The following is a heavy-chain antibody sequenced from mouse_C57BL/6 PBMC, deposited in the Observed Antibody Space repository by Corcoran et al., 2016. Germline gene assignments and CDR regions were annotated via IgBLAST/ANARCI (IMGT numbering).Heavy chain of an antibody. J-gene: IGHJ3*01. CDR3: ARSPYYYGSREAWFAY. V-gene: IGHV8-12*01. Sequence: QVTLKESGPGILQSSQTLSLTCSFSGFSLSTSGMGVSWIRQPSGKGLEWLAHIYWDDDKRYNPSLKSRLTISKDTSRNQVFLKITSVDTADTATYYCARSPYYYGSREAWFAYWGQGTLVTVSA. CDR2: IYWDDDK. D-gene: IGHD1-1*01. CDR1: GFSLSTSGMG.